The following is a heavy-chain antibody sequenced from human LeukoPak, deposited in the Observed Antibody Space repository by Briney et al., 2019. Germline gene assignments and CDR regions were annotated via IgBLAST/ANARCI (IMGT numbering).Heavy chain of an antibody. J-gene: IGHJ6*04. Sequence: ASVKVSCKASGYTFTSYAMHWVRQVPGQRLEWMGWINAGNGNTKYSQKFQGRVTITRDTSASTAYMELSSLRSEDTAVYYCARVGYDILTGYYRYGMDVWGKGTTVTVSS. CDR1: GYTFTSYA. CDR2: INAGNGNT. D-gene: IGHD3-9*01. CDR3: ARVGYDILTGYYRYGMDV. V-gene: IGHV1-3*01.